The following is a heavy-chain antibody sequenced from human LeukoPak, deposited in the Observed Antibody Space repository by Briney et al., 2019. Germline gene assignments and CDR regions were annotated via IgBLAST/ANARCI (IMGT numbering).Heavy chain of an antibody. CDR3: ARLTQTIQNYGGNSDHVRYFDS. CDR2: IYYSGST. J-gene: IGHJ4*02. Sequence: SETLSLTCTVSGGSISSSSYSWSWIRQPPGKGLEWIVYIYYSGSTNYNPSLKSRVTISVDTSKNQFSLKLSSVAAADTAVYYCARLTQTIQNYGGNSDHVRYFDSWGQGTLVTVSS. V-gene: IGHV4-61*05. D-gene: IGHD4-23*01. CDR1: GGSISSSSYS.